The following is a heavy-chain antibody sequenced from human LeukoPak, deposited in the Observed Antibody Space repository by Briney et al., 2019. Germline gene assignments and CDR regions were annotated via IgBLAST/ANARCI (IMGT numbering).Heavy chain of an antibody. V-gene: IGHV3-21*01. Sequence: GGSLRLSCAASGFTFSSYSMNWVRQAPGKGLKWFSSISSSSSYIYYAASVKGRFTISRDNAKNSLYLQMSSLRAEDTAVYYCARGGSQQLVPDYWGQGTLVTVSS. J-gene: IGHJ4*02. D-gene: IGHD6-13*01. CDR2: ISSSSSYI. CDR1: GFTFSSYS. CDR3: ARGGSQQLVPDY.